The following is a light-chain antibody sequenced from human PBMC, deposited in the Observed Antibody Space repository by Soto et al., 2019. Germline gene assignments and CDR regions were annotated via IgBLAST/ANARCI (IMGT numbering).Light chain of an antibody. V-gene: IGKV3-20*01. J-gene: IGKJ1*01. CDR2: GAS. CDR3: QQYGSSSWT. CDR1: QSVSSY. Sequence: IVLTHSPGTLSLYPGERATLSCRASQSVSSYLAWYQQKPGQAPRLLIYGASSRATGIPDRFSGSGSGTDFTLTISRLEPEDFAVYYCQQYGSSSWTFGQGTKVDIK.